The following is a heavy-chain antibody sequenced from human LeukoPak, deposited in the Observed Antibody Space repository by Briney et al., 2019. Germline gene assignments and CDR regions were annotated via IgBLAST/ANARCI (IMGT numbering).Heavy chain of an antibody. CDR1: GYTLTELS. CDR2: FDPEDGET. CDR3: ATEGSRYCSGGSCYP. V-gene: IGHV1-24*01. J-gene: IGHJ5*02. D-gene: IGHD2-15*01. Sequence: ASVKVSCRASGYTLTELSMHWVRQAPGKGLEWMGGFDPEDGETIYAQKFQGRVTMTEDTSTDTAYMELSSLRSEDTAVYYCATEGSRYCSGGSCYPWGQGTLVTVSS.